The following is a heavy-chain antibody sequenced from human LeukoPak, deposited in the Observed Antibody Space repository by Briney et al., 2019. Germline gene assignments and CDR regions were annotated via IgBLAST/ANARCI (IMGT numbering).Heavy chain of an antibody. D-gene: IGHD6-13*01. Sequence: GSLRLSCAASGFTFSSYAMSWVRQAPGKGLEWVSAISGSGGSTYYADSVKGRFTISRDNSKNTLYLQMNSLRAEDTAAYYCATALAGSSWYSPNYWGQGTLVTVSS. J-gene: IGHJ4*02. CDR3: ATALAGSSWYSPNY. CDR2: ISGSGGST. V-gene: IGHV3-23*01. CDR1: GFTFSSYA.